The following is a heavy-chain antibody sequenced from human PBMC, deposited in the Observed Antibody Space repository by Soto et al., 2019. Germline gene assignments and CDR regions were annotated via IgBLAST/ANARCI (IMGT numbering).Heavy chain of an antibody. CDR2: ISSSSSYI. CDR1: GFTFSSYS. J-gene: IGHJ4*02. D-gene: IGHD2-2*01. Sequence: EVQLVESGGGLVKPGGSLRLSCAASGFTFSSYSMNWVRQAPGKGLEWVSSISSSSSYIYYADSVKGRFTISRDNAKNSLYLQMNSLRAEDTAVYYCARLGYCSSTSCYYFDYWGQGTLVTVSS. CDR3: ARLGYCSSTSCYYFDY. V-gene: IGHV3-21*01.